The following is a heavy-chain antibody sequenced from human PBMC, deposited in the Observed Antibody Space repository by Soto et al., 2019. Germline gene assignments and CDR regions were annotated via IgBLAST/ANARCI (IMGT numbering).Heavy chain of an antibody. D-gene: IGHD4-17*01. V-gene: IGHV4-34*01. Sequence: SETLSLTCAVYGGSFSGYYWSWIRQPPGKGLEWIGEINHSGSTNYNPSLKSRVTISVDTSKNQFSLKLSSVTAADTAVYYCARGGGLRYYYYYYMDVWGKGTKVTVSS. CDR3: ARGGGLRYYYYYYMDV. CDR2: INHSGST. J-gene: IGHJ6*03. CDR1: GGSFSGYY.